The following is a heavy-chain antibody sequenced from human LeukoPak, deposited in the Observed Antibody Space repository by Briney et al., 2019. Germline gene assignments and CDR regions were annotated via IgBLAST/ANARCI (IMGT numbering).Heavy chain of an antibody. CDR1: GGSISSGSYY. CDR2: LYTSGST. V-gene: IGHV4-61*02. CDR3: ARTRGFGESLGDGCDP. Sequence: SETLSLTCTVSGGSISSGSYYWSWIRQPAGKGLEWMGRLYTSGSTNYNPSLKSRVTISVDTSKNQFSLKLSSVTAADTAVYYCARTRGFGESLGDGCDPWGQGTLVTVSS. J-gene: IGHJ5*02. D-gene: IGHD3-10*01.